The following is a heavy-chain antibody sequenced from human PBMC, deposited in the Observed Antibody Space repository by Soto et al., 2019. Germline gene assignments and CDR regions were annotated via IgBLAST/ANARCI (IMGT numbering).Heavy chain of an antibody. D-gene: IGHD6-19*01. J-gene: IGHJ4*02. CDR2: IIPIFGTA. V-gene: IGHV1-69*01. Sequence: QVQLVQSGAEVKKPGSSVKVSCKASGGTFSSYAISWVRQAPGQGLEWMGGIIPIFGTANYAQKFQGRVTITADESTSTAYMELSSLRSEDTAVYYCARDLGWGSSGGLEQYFDYWGQGTLVTVSS. CDR1: GGTFSSYA. CDR3: ARDLGWGSSGGLEQYFDY.